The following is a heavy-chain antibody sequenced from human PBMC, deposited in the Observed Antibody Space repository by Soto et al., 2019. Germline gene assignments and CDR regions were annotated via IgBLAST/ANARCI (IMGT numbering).Heavy chain of an antibody. Sequence: ASVKVSCKASGYTFTSYDIHWVRQATGQGLEWMGWMSPNSGNTGYAQKFQGRVTMTRNTSISTAYMELSSLRSEDTAVYYCARGQGYCSGGSCLKFDPWGQGTLVTVSS. J-gene: IGHJ5*02. V-gene: IGHV1-8*01. CDR3: ARGQGYCSGGSCLKFDP. D-gene: IGHD2-15*01. CDR1: GYTFTSYD. CDR2: MSPNSGNT.